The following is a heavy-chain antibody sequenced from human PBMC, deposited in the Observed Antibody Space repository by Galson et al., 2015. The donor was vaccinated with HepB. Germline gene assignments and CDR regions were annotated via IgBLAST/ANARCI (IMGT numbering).Heavy chain of an antibody. CDR1: GFALTAYW. V-gene: IGHV5-51*01. Sequence: QSGAEVKKPGESLKISCKGSGFALTAYWIGWVRQMPGKGLEWMGIIYPDDSDTKYSPSFEGQVTFSADKSISTAYLQWSSLRASDTAMYYCARLRYTGSYHLTYFDYWGQGTLVTVSS. D-gene: IGHD1-26*01. J-gene: IGHJ4*02. CDR2: IYPDDSDT. CDR3: ARLRYTGSYHLTYFDY.